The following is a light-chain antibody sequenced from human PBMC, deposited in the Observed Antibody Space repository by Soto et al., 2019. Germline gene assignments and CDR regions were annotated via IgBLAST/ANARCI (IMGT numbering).Light chain of an antibody. CDR3: HQYGRSPWT. J-gene: IGKJ1*01. CDR1: ESISRDY. CDR2: GAS. Sequence: EIVLTQSPGPLSLSPGQRSTLSCTASESISRDYLAWYQHKPGQAPRLLFFGASNRATGIPDRFSGSGSGTDFTLTISRLEPEDFAVYYCHQYGRSPWTLGQGTKVDIK. V-gene: IGKV3-20*01.